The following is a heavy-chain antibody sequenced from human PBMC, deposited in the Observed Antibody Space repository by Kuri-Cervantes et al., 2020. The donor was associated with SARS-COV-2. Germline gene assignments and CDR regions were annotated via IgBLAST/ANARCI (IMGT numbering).Heavy chain of an antibody. V-gene: IGHV7-4-1*02. CDR3: ARDLGSYFDH. CDR1: GYTFTSYA. CDR2: INTNTGNP. Sequence: ASVKVSCKASGYTFTSYAMIWVRQAPGKGLEWMGWINTNTGNPTYAQGFTGRFVFSVDTSVSTAYLQISSLKAEDTAVYFCARDLGSYFDHWGQGTLVTVSS. J-gene: IGHJ4*02. D-gene: IGHD5-12*01.